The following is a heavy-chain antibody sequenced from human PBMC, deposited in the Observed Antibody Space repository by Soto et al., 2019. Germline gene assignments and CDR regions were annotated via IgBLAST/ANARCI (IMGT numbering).Heavy chain of an antibody. D-gene: IGHD3-9*01. CDR3: ARVGYTLRYFAWFDP. CDR2: ISAYNGNT. Sequence: ASVKVSCKASGYTFTSYGISWVRQAPGQGLEWMGWISAYNGNTNYAQKLQGRVTMTTDTSTSTAYMELRSLRSDDTAVYYCARVGYTLRYFAWFDPWGQGTLVTVSS. CDR1: GYTFTSYG. J-gene: IGHJ5*02. V-gene: IGHV1-18*01.